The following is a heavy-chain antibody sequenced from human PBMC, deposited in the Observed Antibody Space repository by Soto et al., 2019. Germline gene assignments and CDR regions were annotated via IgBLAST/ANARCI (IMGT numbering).Heavy chain of an antibody. CDR2: ISGSGGST. V-gene: IGHV3-23*01. CDR3: AKDLGVPLGVGGFIRGIDY. CDR1: GFTFSSYA. Sequence: LRLSCAASGFTFSSYAMSWVRQAPGKGLEWVSAISGSGGSTYYADSVKGRFTISRDNSKNTLYLQMNSLRAEDTAVYYCAKDLGVPLGVGGFIRGIDYGGREP. D-gene: IGHD3-16*01. J-gene: IGHJ4*02.